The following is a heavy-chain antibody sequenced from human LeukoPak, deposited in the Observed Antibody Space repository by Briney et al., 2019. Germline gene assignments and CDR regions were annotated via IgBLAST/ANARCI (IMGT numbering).Heavy chain of an antibody. J-gene: IGHJ4*02. D-gene: IGHD2-21*02. CDR1: GFTFSSYG. V-gene: IGHV3-33*01. CDR3: ARIGGDRDPFDY. CDR2: IWYDGTNK. Sequence: PGGSLRLSCAASGFTFSSYGMHWVRQAPGKGLEWVAAIWYDGTNKYYADSVKGRFTISRDNSENTLYLQMNSLRAEDTAVYYCARIGGDRDPFDYWGQGTLVTVSS.